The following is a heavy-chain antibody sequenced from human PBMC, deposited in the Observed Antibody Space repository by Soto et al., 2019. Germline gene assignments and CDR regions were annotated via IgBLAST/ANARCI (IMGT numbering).Heavy chain of an antibody. CDR2: ISSSSSYI. CDR1: GFTFSSYS. CDR3: ARSEYQLLWGMDV. V-gene: IGHV3-21*01. D-gene: IGHD2-2*01. Sequence: EVQLVESGGGLVKPGGSLRLSCAASGFTFSSYSMNWVRQAPGKGLEWGSSISSSSSYIYYADSVKGRFTISRDNAKNSLYLQMNSLRAEDTAVYYCARSEYQLLWGMDVWGQGTTVTVSS. J-gene: IGHJ6*02.